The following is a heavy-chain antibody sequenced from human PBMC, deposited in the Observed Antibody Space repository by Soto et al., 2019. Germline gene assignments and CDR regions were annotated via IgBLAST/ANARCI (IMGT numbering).Heavy chain of an antibody. CDR1: GFTFSSYA. D-gene: IGHD4-17*01. Sequence: GGSLRLSCAASGFTFSSYAMIWVRQAPGKGLEWVSAISGSGGSTYYADSVKGRFTISRDNSKNTLYLQMNSLRAEDTAVYYCAKELIGYFPRTPYGDYFGVFDYWGQGTLVTVSS. V-gene: IGHV3-23*01. J-gene: IGHJ4*02. CDR2: ISGSGGST. CDR3: AKELIGYFPRTPYGDYFGVFDY.